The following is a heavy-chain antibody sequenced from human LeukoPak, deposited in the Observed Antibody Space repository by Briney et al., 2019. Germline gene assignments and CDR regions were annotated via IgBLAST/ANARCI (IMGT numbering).Heavy chain of an antibody. CDR1: GFTFSDYY. CDR3: ARYRRGIDAFDI. Sequence: KTGGSLRLSCAASGFTFSDYYMSWIRQAPGKWLEWVSYISSSGSTIYYADSVKGRFTISRDNAKNSLYLQMNSLRAEDTAVYYCARYRRGIDAFDIWGQGTMVTVSS. CDR2: ISSSGSTI. J-gene: IGHJ3*02. D-gene: IGHD1-14*01. V-gene: IGHV3-11*04.